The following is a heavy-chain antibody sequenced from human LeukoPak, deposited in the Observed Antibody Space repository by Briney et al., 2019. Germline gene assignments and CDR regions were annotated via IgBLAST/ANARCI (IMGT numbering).Heavy chain of an antibody. D-gene: IGHD3-22*01. Sequence: GGSLRLSCAVSGFTFSNFWMNWVRQIPGKVLVWVSRINSDGTSAAYADSVRGRFTISRDNAKSTLYVQMSSLRAEDTAVYYCATYSSLNRREFQFWGQGTLLTVSS. CDR3: ATYSSLNRREFQF. CDR1: GFTFSNFW. CDR2: INSDGTSA. V-gene: IGHV3-74*01. J-gene: IGHJ1*01.